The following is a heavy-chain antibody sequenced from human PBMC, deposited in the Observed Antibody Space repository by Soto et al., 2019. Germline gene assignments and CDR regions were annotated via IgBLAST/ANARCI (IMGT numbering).Heavy chain of an antibody. CDR2: ISAYNGNT. D-gene: IGHD2-8*01. Sequence: QVQLVQSGAEVKKPGASVKVSYKASGYTFTSYGISWVRQAPGQGLEWMGWISAYNGNTNYAQKLQGRVTMTTDTSTSTAYMELRSLRSDDTAVYYCARDHVLMANYYYYGMDVWGQGTTVTVSS. J-gene: IGHJ6*02. V-gene: IGHV1-18*01. CDR1: GYTFTSYG. CDR3: ARDHVLMANYYYYGMDV.